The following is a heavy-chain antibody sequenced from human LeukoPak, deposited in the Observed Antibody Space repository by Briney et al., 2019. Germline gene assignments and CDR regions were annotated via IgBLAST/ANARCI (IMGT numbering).Heavy chain of an antibody. D-gene: IGHD3-22*01. J-gene: IGHJ4*02. CDR1: GFSFSTFA. Sequence: GRSLRLSCAASGFSFSTFAMHWVRQAPGKGLEWVATISYDGSKKYYADSVRGRFTISREKSKNTLHLQMNSLRAEDTAVYYCARDGDPYDSSGYYTRHKFAGGLSYFDFWGQGTLVTVSS. V-gene: IGHV3-30-3*01. CDR3: ARDGDPYDSSGYYTRHKFAGGLSYFDF. CDR2: ISYDGSKK.